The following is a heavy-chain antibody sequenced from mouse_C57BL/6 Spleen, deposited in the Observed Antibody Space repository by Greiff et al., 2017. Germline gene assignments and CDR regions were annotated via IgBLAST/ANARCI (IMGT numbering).Heavy chain of an antibody. V-gene: IGHV1-61*01. Sequence: QVQLQQPGAELVRPGSSVKLSCKASGYTFTSYWMDWVKQRPGQGLEWIGNIYPSDSETHYNQKFKDKDTLTVDKSSSTAYMQLSSLTSEDSAVYYCARGDYYGSSYGYFDVWGTGTTVTVSS. D-gene: IGHD1-1*01. CDR2: IYPSDSET. J-gene: IGHJ1*03. CDR3: ARGDYYGSSYGYFDV. CDR1: GYTFTSYW.